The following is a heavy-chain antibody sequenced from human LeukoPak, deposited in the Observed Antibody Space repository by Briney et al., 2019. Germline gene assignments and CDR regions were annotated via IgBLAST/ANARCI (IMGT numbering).Heavy chain of an antibody. CDR2: IYYSGST. D-gene: IGHD3-22*01. J-gene: IGHJ4*02. Sequence: SETLSLTCTVSGGSISSSSYYWGWIRQPPGKGLEWIGSIYYSGSTYYNPSLKSRVTISVDTSKNQFSLKLSSVTAADTAVYYCARPATESEVVTNSHFDYWGQGTLVTVSS. CDR3: ARPATESEVVTNSHFDY. CDR1: GGSISSSSYY. V-gene: IGHV4-39*01.